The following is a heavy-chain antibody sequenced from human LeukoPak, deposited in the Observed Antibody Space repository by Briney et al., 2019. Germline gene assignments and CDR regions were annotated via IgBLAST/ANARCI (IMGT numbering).Heavy chain of an antibody. Sequence: KPGGSLRLSCAAPGFTFSSYSMNWVRQAPGKGLEWVSSISSSSSYIYYANSVKGRFTISRDNAKNSLYLQMNSLRAEDTAVYYCARLVSSAPDYWGQGTLVTVSS. J-gene: IGHJ4*02. CDR1: GFTFSSYS. CDR2: ISSSSSYI. V-gene: IGHV3-21*01. D-gene: IGHD6-13*01. CDR3: ARLVSSAPDY.